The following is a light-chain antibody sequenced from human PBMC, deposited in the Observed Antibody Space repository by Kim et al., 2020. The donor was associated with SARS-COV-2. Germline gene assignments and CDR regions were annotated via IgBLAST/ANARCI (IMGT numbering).Light chain of an antibody. CDR1: SGSIASNY. V-gene: IGLV6-57*02. J-gene: IGLJ3*02. Sequence: GKTVTISCTGSSGSIASNYVQWYQQRPGSAPTTVIYEDNQRPSGVPDRFSGSIDSSSNSASLTISGLKTEDEADYYCQSYDRSNWVFGGGTKLTVL. CDR2: EDN. CDR3: QSYDRSNWV.